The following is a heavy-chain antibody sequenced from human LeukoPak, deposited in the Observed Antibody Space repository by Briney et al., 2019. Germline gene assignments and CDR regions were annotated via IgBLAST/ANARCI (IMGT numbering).Heavy chain of an antibody. CDR1: GFTFSSYA. J-gene: IGHJ5*02. V-gene: IGHV3-23*01. CDR2: ISGSGGST. CDR3: AKDRIAAADITTAFDP. Sequence: GGSLRLSCAASGFTFSSYAMSWVRQAPGKGLEWVSAISGSGGSTYYADSVKGRFTISRDNSKNTLYLQMNSLRAEDTAVYYCAKDRIAAADITTAFDPWGQGTLVTVSS. D-gene: IGHD6-13*01.